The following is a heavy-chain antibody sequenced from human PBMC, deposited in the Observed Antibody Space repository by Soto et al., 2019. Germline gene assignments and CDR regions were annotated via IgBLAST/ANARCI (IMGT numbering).Heavy chain of an antibody. CDR1: GGSISSGGYY. CDR2: IYYSGST. D-gene: IGHD3-22*01. Sequence: PSETLSLTCTVSGGSISSGGYYWSWIRQHPGKGLEWIGYIYYSGSTYYNPSLKSRVTISVDTSKNQFSLKLSSVTAADTAVYYCARDTVRDYDSSGYYVPYYYYGMDVWGQGTTVTVSS. V-gene: IGHV4-31*03. J-gene: IGHJ6*02. CDR3: ARDTVRDYDSSGYYVPYYYYGMDV.